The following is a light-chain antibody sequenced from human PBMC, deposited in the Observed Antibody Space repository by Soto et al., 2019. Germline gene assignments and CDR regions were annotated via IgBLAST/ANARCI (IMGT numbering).Light chain of an antibody. CDR1: QTISSR. CDR2: DAS. J-gene: IGKJ1*01. V-gene: IGKV1-5*01. CDR3: QQYNNWPRT. Sequence: DIQMTQSPSALSASVGDRVTITCRASQTISSRLAWFQQKPGKAPKLLIYDASSLESGVPSRFSGSGSGTEFTLTISSLQSEDFAVYYCQQYNNWPRTFGQGTKVEIK.